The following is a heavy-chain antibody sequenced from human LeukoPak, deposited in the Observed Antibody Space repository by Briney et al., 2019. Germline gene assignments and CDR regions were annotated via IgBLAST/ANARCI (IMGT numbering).Heavy chain of an antibody. CDR3: ARLLVVPAASEYYFDY. Sequence: SETLSLTRTVSGGSISCYYWSWIRQPPGKGLEWIGYIYYRGSTNYNPSLKSRVTISVDTSKNQFSLKLSSVTAADTAVYYCARLLVVPAASEYYFDYWGQGTLVTVSS. CDR1: GGSISCYY. CDR2: IYYRGST. D-gene: IGHD2-2*01. J-gene: IGHJ4*02. V-gene: IGHV4-59*08.